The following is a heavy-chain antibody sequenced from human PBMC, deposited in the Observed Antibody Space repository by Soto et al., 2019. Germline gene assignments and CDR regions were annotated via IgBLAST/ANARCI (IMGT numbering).Heavy chain of an antibody. J-gene: IGHJ6*02. Sequence: ASVKVSCKASGYTFTSYGISWVRQAPGQGLEWMGWISAYNGNTNYAQKLQGRVTMTTDTSTSTAYMELRSLRSDDTAVYYCARDPRPSYCSSTSCHSTYYYYYGMDVWGQGTTVTVSS. CDR3: ARDPRPSYCSSTSCHSTYYYYYGMDV. CDR2: ISAYNGNT. V-gene: IGHV1-18*01. D-gene: IGHD2-2*01. CDR1: GYTFTSYG.